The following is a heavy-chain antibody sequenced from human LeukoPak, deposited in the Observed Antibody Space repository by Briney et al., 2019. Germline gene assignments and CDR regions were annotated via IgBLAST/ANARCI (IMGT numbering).Heavy chain of an antibody. CDR3: ARIRYSSSWLFDY. V-gene: IGHV1-2*02. CDR2: INPNSGGT. D-gene: IGHD6-13*01. J-gene: IGHJ4*02. Sequence: ASVKVSCKASGYTFTGYYMHWVRQVPGQGLEWMGWINPNSGGTNYAQKFQGRVTMTRDTSISTAYMELSRLRSDDTAVYYCARIRYSSSWLFDYWGQGTLVTVSS. CDR1: GYTFTGYY.